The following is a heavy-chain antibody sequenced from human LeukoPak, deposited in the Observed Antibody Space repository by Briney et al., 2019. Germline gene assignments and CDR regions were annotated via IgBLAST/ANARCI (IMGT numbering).Heavy chain of an antibody. D-gene: IGHD6-13*01. CDR1: GGSTTSSE. J-gene: IGHJ4*02. CDR3: ARGLPGSISLPPYY. Sequence: PSETLSLTCPLSGGSTTSSEWSWIRQPPRKGLEWIGYIYHSGITNYNPSLKSRVTMLVDTSKNQFSLNLSSVTAADTAVSYYARGLPGSISLPPYYWGQGTLVTVSS. V-gene: IGHV4-59*12. CDR2: IYHSGIT.